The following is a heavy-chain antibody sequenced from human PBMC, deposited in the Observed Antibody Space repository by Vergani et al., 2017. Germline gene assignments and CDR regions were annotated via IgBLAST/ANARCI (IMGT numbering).Heavy chain of an antibody. CDR2: IKSKTDGGTT. CDR3: TTGIVVVVAATPY. J-gene: IGHJ4*02. Sequence: EVQLVESGGGLVKPGGSLRLPCAASGFTFSNAWLSWVRQAPGKGLDWVGRIKSKTDGGTTDYAAPVKGRFNISRDDSKNTLYLQMNSLKTEDSAVYYCTTGIVVVVAATPYWGQGILVTVSA. D-gene: IGHD2-15*01. V-gene: IGHV3-15*01. CDR1: GFTFSNAW.